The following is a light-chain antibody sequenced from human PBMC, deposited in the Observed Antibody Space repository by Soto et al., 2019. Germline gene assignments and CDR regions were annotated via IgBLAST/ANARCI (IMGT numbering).Light chain of an antibody. CDR2: LGS. Sequence: DIVMTQSPLSLPVTPGEPASISCRSSQSLLHSNGYNYLDWYLQKPGQYPQFLIYLGSNRASGVPDRFSGSGSGTDFTLKISRVEAEDVGVYYCMQALQNPWTFGQGTKVEIK. V-gene: IGKV2-28*01. CDR3: MQALQNPWT. CDR1: QSLLHSNGYNY. J-gene: IGKJ1*01.